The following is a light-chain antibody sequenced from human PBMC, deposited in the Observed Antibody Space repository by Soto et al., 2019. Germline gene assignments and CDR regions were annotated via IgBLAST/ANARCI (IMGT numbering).Light chain of an antibody. CDR3: QHYHNLPPFT. CDR1: QDIRTS. CDR2: GAS. J-gene: IGKJ3*01. V-gene: IGKV1-33*01. Sequence: DIQMTQSPSSLSASVGGRVSITCQASQDIRTSLSWFQQKPGRAPKLLIYGASNLETGVPSRFRGSGSGTDFTFTFSSLQPEDIATYYCQHYHNLPPFTFGPGTKVDIQ.